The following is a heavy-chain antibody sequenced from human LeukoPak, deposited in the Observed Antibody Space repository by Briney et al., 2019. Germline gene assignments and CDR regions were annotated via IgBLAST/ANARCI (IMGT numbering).Heavy chain of an antibody. J-gene: IGHJ4*02. CDR2: MKGDGSDK. V-gene: IGHV3-7*03. CDR1: GFTFSNYW. D-gene: IGHD5-12*01. CDR3: AKDLRGYSGYGLLDY. Sequence: GGSLRLSCVASGFTFSNYWMSWVRQAPGKGLEWVANMKGDGSDKYYVDSVKGRFTISRDNAKNSLYLQMNSLRAEDTALYYCAKDLRGYSGYGLLDYWGQGTLVTVSS.